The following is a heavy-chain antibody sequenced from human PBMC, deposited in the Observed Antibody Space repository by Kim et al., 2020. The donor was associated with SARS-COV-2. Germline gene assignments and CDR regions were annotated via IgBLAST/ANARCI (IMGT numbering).Heavy chain of an antibody. D-gene: IGHD6-6*01. V-gene: IGHV4-39*07. CDR3: ASWSSSSFDY. CDR1: GGSISSSSYY. Sequence: SETLSLTCTVSGGSISSSSYYWGWIRQPPGKGLEWIGSIYYSGSTYYNPSLKSRVTISVDTSKNQFSLKLSAVTAADTAVYYCASWSSSSFDYWGHGTLV. J-gene: IGHJ4*01. CDR2: IYYSGST.